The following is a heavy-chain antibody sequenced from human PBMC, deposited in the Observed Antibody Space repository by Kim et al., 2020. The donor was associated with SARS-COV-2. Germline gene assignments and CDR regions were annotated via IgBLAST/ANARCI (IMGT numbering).Heavy chain of an antibody. CDR3: ARDASRVRTGHNWFDP. D-gene: IGHD1-1*01. CDR1: GFTFSDYY. Sequence: GGSLRLSCAASGFTFSDYYMSWIRQAPGKGLEWVSYISSSSSYTNYADSVKGRFTISRDNAKNSLYLQMNSLRAEDTAVYYCARDASRVRTGHNWFDPWGQGTPVTVSS. V-gene: IGHV3-11*05. J-gene: IGHJ5*02. CDR2: ISSSSSYT.